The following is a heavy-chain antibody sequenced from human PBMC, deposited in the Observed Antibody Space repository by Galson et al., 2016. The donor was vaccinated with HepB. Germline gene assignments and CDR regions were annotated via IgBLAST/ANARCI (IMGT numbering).Heavy chain of an antibody. CDR1: GFTFNSFW. CDR3: VGCDELWWGWLYRAFEI. V-gene: IGHV3-7*01. D-gene: IGHD4/OR15-4a*01. Sequence: SLRLSCAASGFTFNSFWMSWVRQAPGKGLEWVASMNQDGSERYYVDSVKGRFTVSRDNAKNSLFLQMDSLRVEDTAVYYCVGCDELWWGWLYRAFEIWGQGTLVTVSS. J-gene: IGHJ3*02. CDR2: MNQDGSER.